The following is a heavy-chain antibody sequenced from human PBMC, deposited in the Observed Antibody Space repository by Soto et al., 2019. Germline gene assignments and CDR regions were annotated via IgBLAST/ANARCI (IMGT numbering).Heavy chain of an antibody. CDR2: IYYSGST. Sequence: QVQLQESGPGLVKPSQTLSLTCTVSGGSISSGGYYWSWIRQHPGKGLEWIGYIYYSGSTYYNPSLKSRVTISVDTSKNQFSLKLGSVTAADTAVYYCARAKSRYCSSTSCYNFDYWGQGTLVTVSS. CDR1: GGSISSGGYY. J-gene: IGHJ4*02. CDR3: ARAKSRYCSSTSCYNFDY. V-gene: IGHV4-31*03. D-gene: IGHD2-2*01.